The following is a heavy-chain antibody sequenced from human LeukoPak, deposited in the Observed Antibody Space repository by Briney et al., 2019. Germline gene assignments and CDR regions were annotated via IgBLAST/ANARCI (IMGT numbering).Heavy chain of an antibody. V-gene: IGHV4-39*01. J-gene: IGHJ4*02. D-gene: IGHD2-15*01. CDR3: ARYQIGRMIDQ. CDR2: SQYGGGT. Sequence: SETLSLTCTVSGVSISSPIYYWGWVRQPPGKGLEWIASSQYGGGTYYNPSLKSRVTISLDTSNNQVSLRLTSVAAADTAIFYCARYQIGRMIDQWGRGTLVTVSS. CDR1: GVSISSPIYY.